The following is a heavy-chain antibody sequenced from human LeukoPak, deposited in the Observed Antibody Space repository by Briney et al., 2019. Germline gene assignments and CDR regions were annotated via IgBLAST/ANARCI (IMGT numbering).Heavy chain of an antibody. V-gene: IGHV4-59*01. CDR1: GGSISNYY. CDR2: IYYSGST. D-gene: IGHD3-3*01. CDR3: AXXXYDFWSGYLLYFDY. Sequence: SETLSLTCTVSGGSISNYYWSWIRQPPGKGLEWIGYIYYSGSTNYNPSLTSRVTISVDTSKNQFSLKLSSVTAADTAVYYCAXXXYDFWSGYLLYFDYWGQGTLVTVSS. J-gene: IGHJ4*02.